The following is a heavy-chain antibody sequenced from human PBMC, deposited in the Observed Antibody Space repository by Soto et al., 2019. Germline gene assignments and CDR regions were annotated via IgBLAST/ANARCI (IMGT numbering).Heavy chain of an antibody. J-gene: IGHJ6*02. CDR1: GYSFTSYW. CDR2: IYPGDSDT. CDR3: ARLGEFPYYYYGMDV. D-gene: IGHD3-10*01. V-gene: IGHV5-51*01. Sequence: PGESLKISCKGSGYSFTSYWIGWVRQMPGKGLEWMGIIYPGDSDTRYSPSFQGQVTISADKSISTAYLQWSSLKASDTAMYYCARLGEFPYYYYGMDVWGQGTTVTVSS.